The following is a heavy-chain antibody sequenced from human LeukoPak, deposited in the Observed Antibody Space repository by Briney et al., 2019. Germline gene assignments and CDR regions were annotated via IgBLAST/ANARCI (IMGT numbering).Heavy chain of an antibody. CDR1: GSTFTTYW. CDR3: ARQPIYSSVRKYFDS. CDR2: IYPGDSDT. Sequence: PGESLKISCKGSGSTFTTYWIGWVRQMPGKGLEWMGIIYPGDSDTSYSPSFQGQGTISADKSISTAYLQWSSLKASDTAIYYCARQPIYSSVRKYFDSWGQGTLVTVSS. J-gene: IGHJ4*02. D-gene: IGHD6-19*01. V-gene: IGHV5-51*01.